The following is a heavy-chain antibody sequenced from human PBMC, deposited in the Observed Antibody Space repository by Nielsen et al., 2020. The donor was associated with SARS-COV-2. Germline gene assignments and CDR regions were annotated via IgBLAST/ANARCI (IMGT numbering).Heavy chain of an antibody. CDR1: GYSFISYW. CDR3: ARRHMIPFGAGTYHFDF. CDR2: IYPGDSET. V-gene: IGHV5-51*01. D-gene: IGHD3-16*01. J-gene: IGHJ4*02. Sequence: GESLKISCEASGYSFISYWLAWVRQRPGKGLEWMGIIYPGDSETKYSPSFQGQVTMSVDKSLRTAYLQWRTLKASDTAMYYCARRHMIPFGAGTYHFDFWGQGTLVTVSS.